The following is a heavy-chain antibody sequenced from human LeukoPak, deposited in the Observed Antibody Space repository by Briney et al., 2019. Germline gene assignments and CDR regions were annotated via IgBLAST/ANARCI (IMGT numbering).Heavy chain of an antibody. CDR1: GFTFSSYS. V-gene: IGHV3-21*01. CDR2: ISSSGSYI. J-gene: IGHJ4*02. D-gene: IGHD3-3*01. Sequence: GGSLRLSCAASGFTFSSYSMNWVRQAPGKGLEWVSSISSSGSYIYYADSVKGRFTISRDNAKNSLYLQMNSLRAEDTAVYYCARDGFCDYWGQGTLVTVSS. CDR3: ARDGFCDY.